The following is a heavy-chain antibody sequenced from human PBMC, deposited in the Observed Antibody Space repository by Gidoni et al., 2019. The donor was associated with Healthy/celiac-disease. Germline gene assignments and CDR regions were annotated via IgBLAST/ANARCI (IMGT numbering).Heavy chain of an antibody. D-gene: IGHD3-16*01. CDR1: GFTFSSYG. V-gene: IGHV3-33*01. Sequence: QVQLVESGGGVVQPGGSLRLSCAASGFTFSSYGMHWVRQAPGKGLEWVAVIWYDGSNKYYADSVKGRFTISRDNSKNTLYLQMNSLRAEDTAVYYCARDGGALMGYGMDVWGQGTTVTVSS. CDR2: IWYDGSNK. CDR3: ARDGGALMGYGMDV. J-gene: IGHJ6*02.